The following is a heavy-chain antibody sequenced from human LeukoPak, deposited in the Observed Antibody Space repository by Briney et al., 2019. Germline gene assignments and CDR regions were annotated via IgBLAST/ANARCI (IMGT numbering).Heavy chain of an antibody. CDR2: IYTSGST. V-gene: IGHV4-4*07. Sequence: SETLSLTCTVSGGSISSYYWSWIRQPAGKGLEWIGRIYTSGSTNYNPSLKSRVTMSVDTSKNQFSLKLSSVTAADTAVYYCARAGPYYYGSGSYYAWYYFDYWGQGTLVTVSS. CDR3: ARAGPYYYGSGSYYAWYYFDY. CDR1: GGSISSYY. J-gene: IGHJ4*02. D-gene: IGHD3-10*01.